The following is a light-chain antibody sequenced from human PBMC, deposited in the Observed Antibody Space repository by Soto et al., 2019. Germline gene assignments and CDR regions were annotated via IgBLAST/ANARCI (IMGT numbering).Light chain of an antibody. CDR2: AAS. V-gene: IGKV1-27*01. CDR1: QGISNY. Sequence: DIQMTQFPSSLSASVGDRVTITCRASQGISNYLAWYQQKPGKVPKLLIYAASTLQSAVPSRFSRSGSRTDFTLPIRSLQREDVATYYCQKYNSAPRTFGQGAKVDIK. CDR3: QKYNSAPRT. J-gene: IGKJ1*01.